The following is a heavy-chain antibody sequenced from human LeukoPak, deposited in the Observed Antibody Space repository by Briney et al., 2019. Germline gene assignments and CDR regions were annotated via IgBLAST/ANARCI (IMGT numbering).Heavy chain of an antibody. V-gene: IGHV3-7*01. CDR3: ASENYDILTGYYTHFDY. J-gene: IGHJ4*02. Sequence: GGSLSLSCAASGFTFSRYWMSWVRQAPGKGLEWVANIKQDGSERYYVDSVKGRFTTSRDNAKNSLYLQMNSLRAEDTAVYYCASENYDILTGYYTHFDYWGQGTLVTVSS. D-gene: IGHD3-9*01. CDR2: IKQDGSER. CDR1: GFTFSRYW.